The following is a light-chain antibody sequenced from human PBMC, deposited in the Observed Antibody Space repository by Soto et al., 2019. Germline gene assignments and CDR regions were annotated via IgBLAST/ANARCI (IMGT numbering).Light chain of an antibody. CDR3: CSYAGDFYV. CDR2: DVS. V-gene: IGLV2-11*01. Sequence: QSALNQPRSVSGSPGQSVALSCTGTTGDVGGYDYVSWHQQHPGKAPELIIFDVSKRPSGVPDRFSGSKSGNTASLTITGIQAEDEADYFCCSYAGDFYVFGSGTKVTVL. CDR1: TGDVGGYDY. J-gene: IGLJ1*01.